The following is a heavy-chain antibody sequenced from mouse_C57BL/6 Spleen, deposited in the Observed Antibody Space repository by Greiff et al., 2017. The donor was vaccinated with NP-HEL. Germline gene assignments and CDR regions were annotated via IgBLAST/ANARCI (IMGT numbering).Heavy chain of an antibody. V-gene: IGHV1-81*01. CDR3: AREEDNYGDY. J-gene: IGHJ2*01. D-gene: IGHD1-1*01. CDR2: IYPRSGNT. Sequence: VQLVESGAELARPGASVKLSCKASGYTFTSYGISWVKQRTGQGLEWIGEIYPRSGNTYYNEKFKGKATLTADKSSSTAYMELRSLTSEDSAVYFCAREEDNYGDYWGQGTTLTVSS. CDR1: GYTFTSYG.